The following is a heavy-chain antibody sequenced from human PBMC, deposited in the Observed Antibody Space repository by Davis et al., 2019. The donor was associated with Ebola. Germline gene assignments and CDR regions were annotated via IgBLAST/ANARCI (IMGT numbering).Heavy chain of an antibody. Sequence: GSLKISCADSVITFSSYAMTWVRQAPVTGLEWVSAISGSGGTTYYAGSVKGRFTVSRDNSKKTRYLQMNSLRAEDTAVYYCAKSGLSFGVVKYHYGMDVWGKGTTVTVSS. CDR2: ISGSGGTT. D-gene: IGHD3-3*01. J-gene: IGHJ6*04. CDR1: VITFSSYA. V-gene: IGHV3-23*01. CDR3: AKSGLSFGVVKYHYGMDV.